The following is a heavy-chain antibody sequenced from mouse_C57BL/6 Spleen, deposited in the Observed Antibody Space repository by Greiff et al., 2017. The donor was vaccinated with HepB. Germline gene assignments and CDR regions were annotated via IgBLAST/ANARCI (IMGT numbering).Heavy chain of an antibody. Sequence: EVKLMESGPELVKPGASVKIPCKASGYTFTDYNMDWVKQSHGKSLEWIGDINPNNGGTIYNQKFKGKATLTVDKSSSTAYMELRSLTSEDTAVYYCARETYSNYDYWGQGTTLTVSS. V-gene: IGHV1-18*01. CDR1: GYTFTDYN. CDR2: INPNNGGT. CDR3: ARETYSNYDY. J-gene: IGHJ2*01. D-gene: IGHD2-5*01.